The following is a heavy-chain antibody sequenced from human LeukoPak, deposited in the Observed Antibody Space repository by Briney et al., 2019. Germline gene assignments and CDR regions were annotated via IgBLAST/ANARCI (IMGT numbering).Heavy chain of an antibody. CDR3: ARDANYYDSSGLDY. V-gene: IGHV4-31*03. Sequence: SETLSLTCTVSGGSIGSGGYYWSWIRQHPGKGLEWIGYIYYSGSTYYNPSLKSRVTISVDTSKNQFSLKLSSVTAADTAVYYCARDANYYDSSGLDYWGQGTLVTVSS. CDR2: IYYSGST. CDR1: GGSIGSGGYY. J-gene: IGHJ4*02. D-gene: IGHD3-22*01.